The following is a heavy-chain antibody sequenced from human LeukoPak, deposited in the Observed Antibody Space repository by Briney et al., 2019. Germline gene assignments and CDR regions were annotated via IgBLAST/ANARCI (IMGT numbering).Heavy chain of an antibody. CDR1: GYTFTSYG. CDR3: ALLELSGLGSYSDY. D-gene: IGHD3-10*01. V-gene: IGHV1-18*01. CDR2: IGAYNGNT. J-gene: IGHJ4*02. Sequence: ASVKVSCTASGYTFTSYGISWVRQAPGQGLEWMGWIGAYNGNTNYAQKLQGRVTMTTDTSTSTAYMELRSLRSDDTAVYYCALLELSGLGSYSDYWGQGTLVTVSS.